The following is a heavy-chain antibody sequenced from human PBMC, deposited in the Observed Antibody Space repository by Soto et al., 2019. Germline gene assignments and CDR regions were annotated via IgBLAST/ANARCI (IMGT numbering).Heavy chain of an antibody. CDR1: GYTFTDYW. D-gene: IGHD3-3*02. Sequence: GESLKISCKGSGYTFTDYWILWVRQLPGKGLEWMRIIYPGDSDTRYSPTFQGHVTITVDKSTNTAYMQWKTLRASDTAMYYCARHISNSRYYYHSIDVWGQGTTVTVSS. V-gene: IGHV5-51*01. J-gene: IGHJ6*02. CDR3: ARHISNSRYYYHSIDV. CDR2: IYPGDSDT.